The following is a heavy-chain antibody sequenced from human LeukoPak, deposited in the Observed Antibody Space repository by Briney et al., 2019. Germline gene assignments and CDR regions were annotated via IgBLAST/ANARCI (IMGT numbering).Heavy chain of an antibody. J-gene: IGHJ4*02. D-gene: IGHD1-1*01. CDR1: GFTFSSNW. Sequence: GGSLRLSCAASGFTFSSNWMGWVRQAPGKGLEWVANIKHDGSEKYYVDSVKGRFTISRGNAKNSLFLQMNSLRAEDTAVYYCARSTAGLDYWGQGTLVTVSS. CDR3: ARSTAGLDY. V-gene: IGHV3-7*01. CDR2: IKHDGSEK.